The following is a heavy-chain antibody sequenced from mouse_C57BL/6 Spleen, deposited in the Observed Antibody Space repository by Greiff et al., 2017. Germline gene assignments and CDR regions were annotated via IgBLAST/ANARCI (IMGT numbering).Heavy chain of an antibody. J-gene: IGHJ2*01. V-gene: IGHV1-64*01. CDR1: GYTFTSYW. CDR3: ARSEFRYYFDY. CDR2: IHPNSGST. Sequence: VKLQQSGAELVKPGASVKLSCKASGYTFTSYWMHWVKQRPGQGLEWIGMIHPNSGSTNYNEKFKSKATLTVDKSSSTAYMQLSSLTSEDSAVYYCARSEFRYYFDYWGQGTTLTVSA.